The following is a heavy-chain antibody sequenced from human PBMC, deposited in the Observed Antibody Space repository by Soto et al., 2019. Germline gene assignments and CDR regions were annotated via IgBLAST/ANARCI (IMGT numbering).Heavy chain of an antibody. V-gene: IGHV4-39*01. D-gene: IGHD2-21*02. CDR1: GESISSSSYY. CDR3: ARQRTTVVTQAYFDH. J-gene: IGHJ4*02. Sequence: SETLSLTCIVSGESISSSSYYWGWIRQPPGKGLEWIGSIYYSGRTYYNPSFKSRVTISIDTSKNQFPLKLSSVTATDTAVYYCARQRTTVVTQAYFDHWGQGALVTVSS. CDR2: IYYSGRT.